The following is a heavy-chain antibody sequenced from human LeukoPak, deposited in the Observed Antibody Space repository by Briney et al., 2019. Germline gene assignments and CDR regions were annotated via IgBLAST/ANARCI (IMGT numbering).Heavy chain of an antibody. J-gene: IGHJ6*02. D-gene: IGHD2-21*01. CDR2: INPSGGST. CDR3: AGAISHYYGMDV. Sequence: ASVKVSCKASGYTFTSYDINWVRQATGQGLEWMGIINPSGGSTSYAQKFQGRVTMTRDTSTSTVYMELSSLRSEDTAVYYCAGAISHYYGMDVWGQGTTVTVSS. CDR1: GYTFTSYD. V-gene: IGHV1-46*01.